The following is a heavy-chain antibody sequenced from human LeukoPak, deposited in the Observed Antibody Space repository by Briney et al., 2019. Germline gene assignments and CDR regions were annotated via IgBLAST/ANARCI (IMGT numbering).Heavy chain of an antibody. Sequence: ASETPSLTCTVSGGSISSYYWSWIRQPPGKGLEWIGYIYYSGSTNYNPSLKSRVTISVDTSKNQFSLKLSSVTAADTAVYYCARVNTTADAFDIWGQGTMVTVSS. J-gene: IGHJ3*02. CDR1: GGSISSYY. CDR2: IYYSGST. V-gene: IGHV4-59*01. D-gene: IGHD1-14*01. CDR3: ARVNTTADAFDI.